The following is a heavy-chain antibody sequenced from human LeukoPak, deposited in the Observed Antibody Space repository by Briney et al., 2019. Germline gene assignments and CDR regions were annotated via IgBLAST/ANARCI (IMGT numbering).Heavy chain of an antibody. CDR1: GFTFSSYS. Sequence: PGGSLRLSCAASGFTFSSYSMNWVRQAPGKGLEWVSTIRGNGDTAYNADSVNGRFTISRDNSKNTLYLQMDSLRVEDTAIYYCAKGQELDDGVFDSWGQGTLVTVSS. CDR2: IRGNGDTA. V-gene: IGHV3-23*01. CDR3: AKGQELDDGVFDS. J-gene: IGHJ4*02. D-gene: IGHD1-1*01.